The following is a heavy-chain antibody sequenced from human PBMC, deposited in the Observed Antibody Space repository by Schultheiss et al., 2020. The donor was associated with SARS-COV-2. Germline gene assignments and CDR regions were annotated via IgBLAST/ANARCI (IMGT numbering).Heavy chain of an antibody. V-gene: IGHV3-64*04. CDR3: ARGGDIAGSTRSALDI. CDR2: ISTNGGST. CDR1: GFTFSSYA. Sequence: GGSLRLSCAASGFTFSSYAMHWVRQAPGKGLEYVSAISTNGGSTYYADSVKGRFTISRDSSKDTVYLEMNNLRAEDTAIYYCARGGDIAGSTRSALDIWGQGTMVTVSS. D-gene: IGHD1-20*01. J-gene: IGHJ3*02.